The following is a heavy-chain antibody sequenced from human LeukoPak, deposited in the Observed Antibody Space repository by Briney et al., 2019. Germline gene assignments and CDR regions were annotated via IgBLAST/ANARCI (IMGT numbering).Heavy chain of an antibody. J-gene: IGHJ4*02. V-gene: IGHV1-2*02. CDR3: ARTYYYGSGSLDY. D-gene: IGHD3-10*01. CDR2: INPNSGGT. Sequence: WVRQAPGQGLEWMGWINPNSGGTNYAQKFQGRVTMTRDTSISTAYMELSRLRSDDTAVYYCARTYYYGSGSLDYWGQGTLVTVSS.